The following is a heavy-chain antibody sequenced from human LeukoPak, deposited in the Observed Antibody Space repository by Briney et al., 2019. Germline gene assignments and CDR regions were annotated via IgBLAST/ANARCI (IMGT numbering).Heavy chain of an antibody. V-gene: IGHV3-23*01. Sequence: GGSLRLSCAASGFTFSNYAMAWVRQIPGKGLEWVSVFSGSGGSTYYADSVKGRFTVSRDNSKNTLYLQMNNLRVDDTAIYYCASRPAPSLGPLDFWGQGTLVTVSS. CDR2: FSGSGGST. J-gene: IGHJ4*02. D-gene: IGHD2-2*01. CDR1: GFTFSNYA. CDR3: ASRPAPSLGPLDF.